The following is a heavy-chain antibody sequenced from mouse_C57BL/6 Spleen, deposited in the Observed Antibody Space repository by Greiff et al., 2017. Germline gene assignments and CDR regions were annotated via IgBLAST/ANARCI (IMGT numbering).Heavy chain of an antibody. J-gene: IGHJ4*01. CDR3: ATRVGCYAMDY. CDR2: INPTYGGT. D-gene: IGHD3-3*01. CDR1: GYTFTDYN. Sequence: DVQLQESGPELVKPGASVKMSCKASGYTFTDYNMHWVKQSHGQSLEWIGYINPTYGGTSYNQKFKGKATLTVNKSSSTAYMDLRSLTSEDAAVYYCATRVGCYAMDYWGQGTSVTVSS. V-gene: IGHV1-22*01.